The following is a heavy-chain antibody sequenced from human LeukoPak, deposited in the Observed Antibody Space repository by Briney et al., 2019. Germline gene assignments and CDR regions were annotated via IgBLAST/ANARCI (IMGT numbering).Heavy chain of an antibody. V-gene: IGHV3-30*02. Sequence: GGSLRLSCAASGFTFSSYGMHWVRQAPGKGLEWVAFIRYDGSNKYYADSVKGRFTISRDNFKNTLYLQMNSLRAEDTAVYYCAKEGSDSSGYYYVPLFYYYYMDVWGKGTTVTVSS. J-gene: IGHJ6*03. CDR3: AKEGSDSSGYYYVPLFYYYYMDV. CDR1: GFTFSSYG. CDR2: IRYDGSNK. D-gene: IGHD3-22*01.